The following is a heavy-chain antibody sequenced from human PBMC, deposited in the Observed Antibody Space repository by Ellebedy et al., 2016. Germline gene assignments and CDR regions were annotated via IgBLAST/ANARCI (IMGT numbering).Heavy chain of an antibody. CDR2: IYSGGST. Sequence: GESLKISCAASGFTVSSNYMNWVRQAPGKGLEWVSVIYSGGSTYYADSVKGRFTIPRDNSKNTLFLQMNSLRAEDTAVYYCAREAVAGTGGFDYWGQGTLVTVSS. V-gene: IGHV3-66*01. CDR3: AREAVAGTGGFDY. J-gene: IGHJ4*02. D-gene: IGHD6-19*01. CDR1: GFTVSSNY.